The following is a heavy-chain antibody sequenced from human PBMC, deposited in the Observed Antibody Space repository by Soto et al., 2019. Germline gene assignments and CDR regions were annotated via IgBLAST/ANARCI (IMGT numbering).Heavy chain of an antibody. V-gene: IGHV3-23*01. CDR2: FSRSGGST. Sequence: EVQLLESGGGLVQPGGSMRLSCAASGFTFSNYAMSWVRQAPGKGLEWVSAFSRSGGSTYYADSVKGRFTISRDNSKNTLYLQMNSLRAEDTAVYYCAKSGRSGYDSRGWFDPWGQGTLVTVSS. CDR1: GFTFSNYA. CDR3: AKSGRSGYDSRGWFDP. D-gene: IGHD5-12*01. J-gene: IGHJ5*02.